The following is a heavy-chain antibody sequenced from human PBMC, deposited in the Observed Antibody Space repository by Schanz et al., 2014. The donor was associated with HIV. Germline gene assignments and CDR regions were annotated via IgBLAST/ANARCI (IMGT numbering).Heavy chain of an antibody. CDR2: ISAYNGKT. V-gene: IGHV1-18*01. CDR3: ARGARYGMDV. CDR1: GYTFTNYA. Sequence: QVQLVQSGTEVKKPGASVTVSCKASGYTFTNYAINWVRQAPGQGLEWMGWISAYNGKTNYARKVQGRITMTTDTSTTTAYMELRSLRSDDTAVYYCARGARYGMDVWGQGTTVTVSS. J-gene: IGHJ6*02.